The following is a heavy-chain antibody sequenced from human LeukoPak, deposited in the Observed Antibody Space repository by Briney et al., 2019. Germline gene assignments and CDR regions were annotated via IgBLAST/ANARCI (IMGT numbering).Heavy chain of an antibody. D-gene: IGHD6-13*01. Sequence: GGSLRLSCAASGFTFSSYAMSWVRQAPGKGLEWVSAISGSGGSTYYADSVKGRFTISRDNSKNTLYLQMNSLRAEDTAVYYCAKDKASGSWAGGFDYWGQGTLVTVSS. V-gene: IGHV3-23*01. CDR1: GFTFSSYA. CDR2: ISGSGGST. J-gene: IGHJ4*02. CDR3: AKDKASGSWAGGFDY.